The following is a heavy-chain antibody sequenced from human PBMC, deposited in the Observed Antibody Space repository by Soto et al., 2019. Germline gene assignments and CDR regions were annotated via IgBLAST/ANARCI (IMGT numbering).Heavy chain of an antibody. CDR1: GFTFSSYW. CDR2: IKQDGSEK. V-gene: IGHV3-7*01. J-gene: IGHJ4*02. D-gene: IGHD4-17*01. CDR3: ARITWDTVTTTFDY. Sequence: VQLVESGGGLVQPGGSLRLSCAASGFTFSSYWMSWVRQAPGKGLEWVANIKQDGSEKYYVDSVKGRFTISRDNAKNSLYLQMNSLRAEDTAVYYCARITWDTVTTTFDYWGQGTLVTVSS.